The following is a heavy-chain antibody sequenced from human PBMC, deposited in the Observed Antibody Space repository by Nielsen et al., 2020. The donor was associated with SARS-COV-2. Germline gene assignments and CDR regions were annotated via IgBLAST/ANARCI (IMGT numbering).Heavy chain of an antibody. CDR1: GFTFSSYW. CDR2: KKQDGSEK. Sequence: GESLKTSRAASGFTFSSYWMSWVRQAPGKGLEWVTNKKQDGSEKYYVDSVKGRFTISRDNAKNSLYLQMNSLRAEDTAVYYCARDLDYYGLGSYPHYFDYWGQGTLVTVSS. CDR3: ARDLDYYGLGSYPHYFDY. J-gene: IGHJ4*02. D-gene: IGHD3-10*01. V-gene: IGHV3-7*01.